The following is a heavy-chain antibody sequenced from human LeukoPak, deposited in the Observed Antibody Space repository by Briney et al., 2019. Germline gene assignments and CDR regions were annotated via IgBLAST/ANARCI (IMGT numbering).Heavy chain of an antibody. V-gene: IGHV1-2*02. CDR1: GGTFSSYA. J-gene: IGHJ4*02. CDR2: INPNSGGT. CDR3: ARRSSSGPWYFDY. Sequence: GASVQVSCKASGGTFSSYAISWVRQAPGQGLEWMGWINPNSGGTNYAQKFQGRVTMTRDTSISTAYMELSSLRSEDTAVYYCARRSSSGPWYFDYWGQGTLVTVSS. D-gene: IGHD3-22*01.